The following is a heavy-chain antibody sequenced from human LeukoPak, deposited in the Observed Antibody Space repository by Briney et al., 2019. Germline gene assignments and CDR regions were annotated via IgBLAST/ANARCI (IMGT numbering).Heavy chain of an antibody. CDR2: ISGSCGRI. V-gene: IGHV3-23*01. D-gene: IGHD2-21*02. CDR3: AKGAGVTPLHLFDY. Sequence: GGSLRLSCAASGFTFSSYAMSWVGQAPGKGLEWVSAISGSCGRIYYADSVKGRFTISRDISKNTLYVQMNSLRAEDTAVYDCAKGAGVTPLHLFDYWGQGTLVAVSS. CDR1: GFTFSSYA. J-gene: IGHJ4*02.